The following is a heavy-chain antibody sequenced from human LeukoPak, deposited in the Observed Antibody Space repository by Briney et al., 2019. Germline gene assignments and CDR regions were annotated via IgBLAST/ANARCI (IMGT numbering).Heavy chain of an antibody. J-gene: IGHJ4*02. Sequence: ASVKVSCKASGYTFTSYGISWVRQAPGQGLEWMGWISAYNSNTNYAQKLQGRVTMTTDTSTSTAYMELRSLRSDDTAVYYCARYCSGGSCYSTLNLDYWGQGTLVTVSS. CDR3: ARYCSGGSCYSTLNLDY. CDR2: ISAYNSNT. V-gene: IGHV1-18*01. CDR1: GYTFTSYG. D-gene: IGHD2-15*01.